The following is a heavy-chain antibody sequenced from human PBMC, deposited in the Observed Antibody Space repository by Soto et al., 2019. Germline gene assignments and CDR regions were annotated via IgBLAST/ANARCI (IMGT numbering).Heavy chain of an antibody. D-gene: IGHD3-10*01. J-gene: IGHJ6*02. CDR2: IIPIFGTA. V-gene: IGHV1-69*01. CDR3: ARVPVSGGVEDYYYGMDV. CDR1: GGTFSSYA. Sequence: QVQLVQSGAEVKKPGSSVKVSCKASGGTFSSYAISWVRQAPGQGLEWMGGIIPIFGTANYAQKFQGRVTITADDSTSTAYMELSSLRSEDTAVYYCARVPVSGGVEDYYYGMDVWGQGNTVTVSS.